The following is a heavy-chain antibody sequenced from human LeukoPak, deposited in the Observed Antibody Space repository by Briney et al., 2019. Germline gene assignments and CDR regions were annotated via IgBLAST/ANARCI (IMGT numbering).Heavy chain of an antibody. Sequence: PGGSLRLSCAASGATVSSNYMSWVRQAPRKGLEWVSVMYSGGSIYYADSVKGRFTISRDKSRTTQYLQMESLRAEDTAVYYCARDFRGQTHWGQGTLVTVSS. CDR1: GATVSSNY. D-gene: IGHD3-16*01. V-gene: IGHV3-53*01. CDR3: ARDFRGQTH. CDR2: MYSGGSI. J-gene: IGHJ4*02.